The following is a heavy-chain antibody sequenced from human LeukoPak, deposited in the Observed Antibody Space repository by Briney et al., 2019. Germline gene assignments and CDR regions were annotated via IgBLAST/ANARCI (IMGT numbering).Heavy chain of an antibody. J-gene: IGHJ4*02. CDR2: IYASGST. CDR3: TRSFPGIVGAADF. CDR1: GGSIRSGSYY. V-gene: IGHV4-61*02. D-gene: IGHD1-26*01. Sequence: SETLSLTCTVSGGSIRSGSYYWSWIRQPAGKGLEWIGRIYASGSTNYNPSLKSRVTISVDTSKNQFSLKVTSMTAADTGVYYCTRSFPGIVGAADFWGQGTLVTVSS.